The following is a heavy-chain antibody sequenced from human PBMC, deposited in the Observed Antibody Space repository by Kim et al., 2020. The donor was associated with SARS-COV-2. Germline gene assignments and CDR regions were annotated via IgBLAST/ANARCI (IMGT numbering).Heavy chain of an antibody. Sequence: GGSLRLSCAASGFTVSSNYMSWVRQAPGKGLEWVSVIYSGGSTYYADSVKGRFTISRDNSKDTLDLQMSSLRAEDTAVYYCARGGGTVVTPYYYYYGMDVWDQGTTVTVSS. CDR3: ARGGGTVVTPYYYYYGMDV. D-gene: IGHD2-15*01. CDR2: IYSGGST. CDR1: GFTVSSNY. J-gene: IGHJ6*02. V-gene: IGHV3-53*01.